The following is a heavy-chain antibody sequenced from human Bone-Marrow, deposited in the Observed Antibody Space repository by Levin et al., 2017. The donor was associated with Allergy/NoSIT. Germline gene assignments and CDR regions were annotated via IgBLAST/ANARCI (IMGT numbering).Heavy chain of an antibody. V-gene: IGHV1-24*01. CDR1: GNSLTELS. CDR3: ASGPVDKIMDDAFEV. CDR2: FDPEDVET. J-gene: IGHJ3*01. D-gene: IGHD5-12*01. Sequence: ASVKVSCKVSGNSLTELSIHWVRQAPGKGLEWMGGFDPEDVETVFVQKFQGRVTVTEDTSADTAYMELSSLRSEDTAVYYCASGPVDKIMDDAFEVWGQGTMVTVSS.